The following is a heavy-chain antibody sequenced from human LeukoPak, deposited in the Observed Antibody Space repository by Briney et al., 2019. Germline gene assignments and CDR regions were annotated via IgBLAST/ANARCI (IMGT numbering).Heavy chain of an antibody. J-gene: IGHJ5*02. D-gene: IGHD6-6*01. V-gene: IGHV3-23*01. CDR1: GFTFSSYA. Sequence: GGSLRLSCAASGFTFSSYAMSWVRRALGKGLEWVSAISGSGGSTYYADSVKGRFTISRDNSKNTLYLQMNSLRAEDTAVYYCAKVFVPRRFDPWGQGTLVTVSS. CDR2: ISGSGGST. CDR3: AKVFVPRRFDP.